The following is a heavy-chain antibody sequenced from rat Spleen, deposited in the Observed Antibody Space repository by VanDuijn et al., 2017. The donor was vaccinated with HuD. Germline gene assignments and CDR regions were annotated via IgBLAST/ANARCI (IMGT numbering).Heavy chain of an antibody. Sequence: EVQLVETGGGLVQPGRSLKLSCVASGFTFSSYWMYWVRRAPGKGLEWVSSITPGGTTTYYSDSVKGRFTISRDNAENTVYLQVNSLRSEDTATYYCARHLSRTPYYFDYWGQGVMVTVSS. CDR2: ITPGGTTT. V-gene: IGHV5-58*01. CDR1: GFTFSSYW. D-gene: IGHD3-4*01. J-gene: IGHJ2*01. CDR3: ARHLSRTPYYFDY.